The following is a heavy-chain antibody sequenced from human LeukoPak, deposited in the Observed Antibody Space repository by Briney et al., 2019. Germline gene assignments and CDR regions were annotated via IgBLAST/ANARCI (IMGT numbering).Heavy chain of an antibody. D-gene: IGHD6-6*01. V-gene: IGHV4-39*07. CDR3: ARCYFIATCLLWFDP. Sequence: SETLSLTCTVSGDSISSSSYYWGWIRQPPGKGLEWIGSIYYRGSTYYNPSLKSRVTMSVDTSKNQFSLKLSSVTAADTAVFYCARCYFIATCLLWFDPWGQGSLVTVSS. CDR1: GDSISSSSYY. J-gene: IGHJ5*02. CDR2: IYYRGST.